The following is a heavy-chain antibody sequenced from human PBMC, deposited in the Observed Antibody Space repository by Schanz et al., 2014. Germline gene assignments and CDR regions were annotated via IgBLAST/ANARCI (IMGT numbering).Heavy chain of an antibody. CDR2: IGYDGSEK. D-gene: IGHD4-17*01. CDR3: ARGYGDSPTDF. V-gene: IGHV3-33*01. Sequence: QVQLVESGGGVVQPGRSLRLSCAASGFAFNNYGMHWVRQAPGKGLEWVANIGYDGSEKYYVDSVKGRFTISRDNSKNTLFLQMSSLRAEDTAVYYCARGYGDSPTDFWGQGTLVTVSS. CDR1: GFAFNNYG. J-gene: IGHJ4*02.